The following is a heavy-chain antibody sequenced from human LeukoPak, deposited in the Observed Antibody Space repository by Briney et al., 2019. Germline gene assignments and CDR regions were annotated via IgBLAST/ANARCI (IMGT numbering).Heavy chain of an antibody. CDR2: IYYSGST. D-gene: IGHD3-3*01. Sequence: PSETLSLACTVSGGSISSSSYYWGWICQPPGKGLEWIGSIYYSGSTYYNPSLKSRVTISVDTSKNQFSLKLSSVTAADTAVYYCARHGYDFWSGHNWFDPWGQGTLVTVSS. V-gene: IGHV4-39*01. J-gene: IGHJ5*02. CDR1: GGSISSSSYY. CDR3: ARHGYDFWSGHNWFDP.